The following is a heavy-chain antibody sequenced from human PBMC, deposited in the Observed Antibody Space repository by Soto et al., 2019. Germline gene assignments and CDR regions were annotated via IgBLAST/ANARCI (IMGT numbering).Heavy chain of an antibody. Sequence: PSETLSLTCTVSGGSISSGGYYWSWIRQHPGKGLEWIGYIYYSGSTYYNPSLKSRVTISVDTSKNQFSLKLSSVTAADTAVYYCARDFRRAFDIWGQGTMVTVSS. J-gene: IGHJ3*02. CDR3: ARDFRRAFDI. CDR2: IYYSGST. CDR1: GGSISSGGYY. V-gene: IGHV4-31*03.